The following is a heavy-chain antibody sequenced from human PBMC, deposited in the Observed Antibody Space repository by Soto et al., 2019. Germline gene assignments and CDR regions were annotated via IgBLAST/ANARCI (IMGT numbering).Heavy chain of an antibody. Sequence: SETLSLTCSVSGVSIISSSYFWVLIRQPPGKGLEWIGYIYHSGSTYYNPSLKSRVTISVDRSKNQFSLKLSSVTAADTAVYYCASVLDCWGQGTRVTVSS. J-gene: IGHJ4*02. D-gene: IGHD2-8*01. CDR2: IYHSGST. CDR1: GVSIISSSYF. CDR3: ASVLDC. V-gene: IGHV4-39*07.